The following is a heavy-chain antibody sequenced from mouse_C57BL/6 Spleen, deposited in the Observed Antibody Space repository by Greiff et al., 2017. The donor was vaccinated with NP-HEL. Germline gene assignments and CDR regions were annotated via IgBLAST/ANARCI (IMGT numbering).Heavy chain of an antibody. V-gene: IGHV5-9*01. D-gene: IGHD1-1*02. CDR1: GFTFSSYT. CDR2: ISGGGGNT. J-gene: IGHJ1*03. Sequence: DVKLVESGGGLVKPGGSLKLSCAASGFTFSSYTMSWVRQTPEKRLEWVATISGGGGNTYYPDSVKGRFTISRDNAKNTLYLQMSSLRSEDTALYYCAREGGYYGYFDVWGTGTTVTVSS. CDR3: AREGGYYGYFDV.